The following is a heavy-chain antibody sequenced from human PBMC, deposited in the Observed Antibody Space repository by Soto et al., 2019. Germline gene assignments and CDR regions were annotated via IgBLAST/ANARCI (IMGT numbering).Heavy chain of an antibody. CDR2: ISSSSSTI. D-gene: IGHD6-19*01. CDR1: GFTFSSYS. J-gene: IGHJ6*02. V-gene: IGHV3-48*04. CDR3: ARGSDSSGWYYCYYGMDV. Sequence: GGSLRLSCAASGFTFSSYSMNWVRQAPGKGLEWVSYISSSSSTIYYADSVKGRFTISRDNAKNSLYLQMNSLRAEDTAVYYCARGSDSSGWYYCYYGMDVWGQGTTVTVSS.